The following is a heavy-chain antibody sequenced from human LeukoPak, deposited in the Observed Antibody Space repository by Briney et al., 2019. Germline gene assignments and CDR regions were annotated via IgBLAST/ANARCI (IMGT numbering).Heavy chain of an antibody. D-gene: IGHD1-7*01. J-gene: IGHJ4*02. Sequence: GGSLRLSCGSTAFNFTAYWMHWVRQDPRQGLLWVARINSDGTTTNYADSVKGRFTISRDNAKNSLYLQMNSLRAEDTALYYCAKDKSATGTTLPDYWGQGTLVTVSS. CDR2: INSDGTTT. CDR1: AFNFTAYW. V-gene: IGHV3-74*01. CDR3: AKDKSATGTTLPDY.